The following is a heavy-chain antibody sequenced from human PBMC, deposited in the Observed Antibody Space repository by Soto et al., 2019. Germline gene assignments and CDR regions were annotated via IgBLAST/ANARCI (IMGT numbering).Heavy chain of an antibody. Sequence: PSETLSLTCAVYGGSFSGYYWSWIRQPPGKGLEWIGEINHSGSTNYNPSLKSRVTISVDTSKNQFSLKLSSVTAADTAVYYCARDSKPYYYGSGSPIYYYYGMDVWGQGTTVTSP. CDR2: INHSGST. D-gene: IGHD3-10*01. CDR1: GGSFSGYY. CDR3: ARDSKPYYYGSGSPIYYYYGMDV. J-gene: IGHJ6*02. V-gene: IGHV4-34*01.